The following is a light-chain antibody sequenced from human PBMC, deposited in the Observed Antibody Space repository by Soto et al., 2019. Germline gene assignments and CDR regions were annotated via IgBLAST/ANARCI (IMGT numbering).Light chain of an antibody. Sequence: QSALTQPASVSGSPGQSITISCTGSTNDVGGHTLVSWYQHHPGKAPQLVIFDVSSRPPGVSHRFSGSKSGNTASLTISGLQAEDEANYYCASYTMSATMVFGGGTKVPVL. CDR2: DVS. CDR3: ASYTMSATMV. CDR1: TNDVGGHTL. J-gene: IGLJ3*02. V-gene: IGLV2-14*01.